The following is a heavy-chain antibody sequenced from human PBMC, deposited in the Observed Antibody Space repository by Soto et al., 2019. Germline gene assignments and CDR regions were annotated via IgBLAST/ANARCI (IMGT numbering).Heavy chain of an antibody. CDR2: IYYTGST. CDR3: ARLYNHHLFFDY. J-gene: IGHJ4*02. Sequence: SGTLFLTCAFPGGSIRGCWFSPSLVPQPPGKGLEWIGYIYYTGSTNYSPSLKSRVTISVDTSKNQFSLKLTSVTAADTAVYYCARLYNHHLFFDYWGQGTLVTVSS. V-gene: IGHV4-61*01. D-gene: IGHD1-1*01. CDR1: GGSIRGCWFS.